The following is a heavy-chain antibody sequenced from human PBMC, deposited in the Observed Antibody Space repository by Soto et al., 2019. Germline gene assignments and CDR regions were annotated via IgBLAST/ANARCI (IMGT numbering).Heavy chain of an antibody. CDR2: IIPIFGTA. V-gene: IGHV1-69*13. CDR3: ARGSYYDSSGYY. CDR1: GGTCNSYA. Sequence: SVKVSCKASGGTCNSYAISWVRQAPGQGLEWMGRIIPIFGTANNAQKFQGRVTITADESTSTAYMELSSLRSEDTALYYCARGSYYDSSGYYWGQGTLVTVSS. J-gene: IGHJ4*02. D-gene: IGHD3-22*01.